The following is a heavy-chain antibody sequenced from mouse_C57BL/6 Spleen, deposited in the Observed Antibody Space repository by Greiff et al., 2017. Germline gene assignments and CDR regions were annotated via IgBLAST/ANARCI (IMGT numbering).Heavy chain of an antibody. V-gene: IGHV1-82*01. CDR1: GYAFSSSW. CDR2: IYPGDGDT. CDR3: ARSDSYYYGSSPYSMDV. D-gene: IGHD1-1*01. Sequence: QVQLQQSGPELVKPGASVKISCKASGYAFSSSWMNWVKQRPGKGLEWIGRIYPGDGDTNYNGKFKGKATLTADKSSSTAYMQLSSLTSEDSAVXFCARSDSYYYGSSPYSMDVWGQGTSVTVSS. J-gene: IGHJ4*01.